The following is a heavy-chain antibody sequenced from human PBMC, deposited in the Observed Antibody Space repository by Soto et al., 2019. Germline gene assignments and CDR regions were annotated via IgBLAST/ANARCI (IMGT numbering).Heavy chain of an antibody. V-gene: IGHV1-69*13. Sequence: SVKVSCKASGGPFSSNAISWVRQAPGQGLEWLGGIIPILGAPKYAREFQGRVTITADESTSTAFMELSSLRSDDAAVYYCARDKDFVIVPAVEYYYSYDMDVWGQGSSVTVSS. CDR3: ARDKDFVIVPAVEYYYSYDMDV. J-gene: IGHJ6*02. CDR2: IIPILGAP. D-gene: IGHD2-2*01. CDR1: GGPFSSNA.